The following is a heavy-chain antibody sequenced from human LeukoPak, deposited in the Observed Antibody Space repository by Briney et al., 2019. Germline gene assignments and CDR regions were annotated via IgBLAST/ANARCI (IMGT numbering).Heavy chain of an antibody. CDR2: INPYNGNT. CDR1: GYTFTNYG. D-gene: IGHD6-6*01. Sequence: ASVKVSCKASGYTFTNYGITWARQAPGQGPAWMGHINPYNGNTNYAQNLQGRVTMTTDTSSSTAYMELRSLTFDDTAVYYCARVTGSSISSRSLLYWGQGTPVTVPS. CDR3: ARVTGSSISSRSLLY. J-gene: IGHJ4*02. V-gene: IGHV1-18*01.